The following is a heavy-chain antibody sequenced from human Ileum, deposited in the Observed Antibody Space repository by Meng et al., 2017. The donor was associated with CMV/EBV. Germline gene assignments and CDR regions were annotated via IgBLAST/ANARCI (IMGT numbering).Heavy chain of an antibody. Sequence: QGQLQEAGPVVVKPSETLSLTCTVSGDFANNFYWSWIRQPAGKGLQWIGRISTSGSDNYNPSLKSRVTMSVDTSKKQFSLKLSSVTAADTAVYYCARSGLRGIYVDYWGQGTLVTVSS. J-gene: IGHJ4*02. V-gene: IGHV4-4*07. D-gene: IGHD4-17*01. CDR1: GDFANNFY. CDR3: ARSGLRGIYVDY. CDR2: ISTSGSD.